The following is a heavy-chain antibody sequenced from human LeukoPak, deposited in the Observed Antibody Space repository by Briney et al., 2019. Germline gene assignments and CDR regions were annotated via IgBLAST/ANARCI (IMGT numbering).Heavy chain of an antibody. CDR1: GFSVSSNY. Sequence: GGSLRLSCAASGFSVSSNYMSWVRQAPGKGLEWVSVIYSGGSTYYADSVKGRLTISRDNSKNTLYLQMKSLRAEDTAVYYCARTDETAPAEDFQHWGQGTLVTVSS. CDR3: ARTDETAPAEDFQH. D-gene: IGHD2-21*02. CDR2: IYSGGST. J-gene: IGHJ1*01. V-gene: IGHV3-53*01.